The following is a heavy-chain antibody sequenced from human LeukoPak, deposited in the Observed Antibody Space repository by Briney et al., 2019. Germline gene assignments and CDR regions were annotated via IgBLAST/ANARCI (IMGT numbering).Heavy chain of an antibody. CDR3: ASGDGVPAASIGYFDY. Sequence: GGSLRLSCAASGFTFSSYSMNWVRQAPGKGLEWVSSISSSSSYIYYADSVKGRFTISRDNAKNSLYLQMNSLRAEDTAVYYCASGDGVPAASIGYFDYWGQGTLVTVSS. J-gene: IGHJ4*02. CDR1: GFTFSSYS. D-gene: IGHD2-2*01. CDR2: ISSSSSYI. V-gene: IGHV3-21*01.